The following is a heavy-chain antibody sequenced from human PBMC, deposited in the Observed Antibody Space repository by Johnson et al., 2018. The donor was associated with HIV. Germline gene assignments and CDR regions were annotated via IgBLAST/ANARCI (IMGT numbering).Heavy chain of an antibody. CDR2: ISSSGSTI. CDR1: GFTFSDYY. CDR3: AKDRYSYGTDAFDI. D-gene: IGHD5-18*01. Sequence: VQLVESGGGLVKPGGSLRLSCAASGFTFSDYYMSWIRQAPGKGLEWVSYISSSGSTIYYADSVKGRFTISRDNAKNSLYLQMNSLRAEYTALYYCAKDRYSYGTDAFDIWGQGTMVTVSS. J-gene: IGHJ3*02. V-gene: IGHV3-11*01.